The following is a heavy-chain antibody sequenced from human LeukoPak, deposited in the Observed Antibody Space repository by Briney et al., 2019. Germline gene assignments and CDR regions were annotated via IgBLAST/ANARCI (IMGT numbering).Heavy chain of an antibody. D-gene: IGHD2-15*01. V-gene: IGHV1-2*02. CDR3: ARPLGYCSGGSCYDHDAFDI. J-gene: IGHJ3*02. CDR2: INPNSGGT. Sequence: ASVKVSCKASGYTFTSYDINWARQAPGQGLEWMGWINPNSGGTNYAQKFQGRVTMTRDTSISTAYMELSRLRSDDTAVYYCARPLGYCSGGSCYDHDAFDIWGQGTMVTVSS. CDR1: GYTFTSYD.